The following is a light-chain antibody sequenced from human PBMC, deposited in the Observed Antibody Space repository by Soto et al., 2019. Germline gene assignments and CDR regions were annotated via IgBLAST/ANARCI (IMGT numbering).Light chain of an antibody. CDR1: QTVSNSY. Sequence: EIVLTQSPGTLSLSPGETATLSCRASQTVSNSYLAWYQQKPGQAPRLLIYGASGRATGIPDRFSGSGSRTDFTLTISRLEPEDFAVYYCQQYGSSSTFGQGTRLEIK. CDR3: QQYGSSST. CDR2: GAS. J-gene: IGKJ5*01. V-gene: IGKV3-20*01.